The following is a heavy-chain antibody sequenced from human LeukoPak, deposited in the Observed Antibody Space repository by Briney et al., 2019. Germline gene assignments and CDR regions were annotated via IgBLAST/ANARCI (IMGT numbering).Heavy chain of an antibody. V-gene: IGHV1-18*01. D-gene: IGHD6-6*01. CDR2: ISAYNGNT. CDR3: ARDLVFGSSSSGGYFDY. CDR1: GYTFTSYG. J-gene: IGHJ4*02. Sequence: GASVKVSCKASGYTFTSYGISWVRQAPGQGLEWMGWISAYNGNTNHAQKLQGRVTMTTDTSTSTAYMELRSLRSDDTAVYYCARDLVFGSSSSGGYFDYWGQGTLVTVSS.